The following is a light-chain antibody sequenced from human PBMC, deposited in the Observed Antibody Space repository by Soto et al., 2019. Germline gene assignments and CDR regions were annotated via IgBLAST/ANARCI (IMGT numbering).Light chain of an antibody. CDR2: GAS. Sequence: DIQITQSTSTLSASVGDRVTITCRASPAIASFLAWYQQKPGTAPKLLIYGASTLQSGVPSRFSGSRSGTDYTLTIASLQPEDFATDYCQQLNGSPWTFGQGTKVDIK. V-gene: IGKV1-9*01. CDR3: QQLNGSPWT. J-gene: IGKJ1*01. CDR1: PAIASF.